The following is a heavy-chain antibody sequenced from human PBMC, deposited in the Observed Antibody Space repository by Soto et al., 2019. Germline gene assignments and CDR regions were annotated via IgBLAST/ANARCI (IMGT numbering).Heavy chain of an antibody. J-gene: IGHJ4*02. CDR3: AMVRGVIINYFDY. Sequence: GGSLRLSCAASGFTFSSYSMNWVRQAPGKGLEWVSYISSSSSTIYYADSVKGRFTISRDNAKNSLYLQMNSLRAEDTAVYYCAMVRGVIINYFDYWGQGTLVTVSS. CDR2: ISSSSSTI. D-gene: IGHD3-10*01. V-gene: IGHV3-48*01. CDR1: GFTFSSYS.